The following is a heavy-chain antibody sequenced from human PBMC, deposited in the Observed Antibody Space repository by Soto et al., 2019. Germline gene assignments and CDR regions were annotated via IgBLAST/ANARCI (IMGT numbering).Heavy chain of an antibody. CDR1: GFTFDDYA. V-gene: IGHV3-9*01. Sequence: EVQLVESGGGLVQPGRSLRLSCAASGFTFDDYAMHWDRQAPGKGLEWVSGISWNSGSIGYADSVKGRFTISRDNAKNSLYLQMNSLRAEDTALYYCAKDAITMVRGVISYYGMDVWGQGTTVTVSS. J-gene: IGHJ6*02. CDR2: ISWNSGSI. CDR3: AKDAITMVRGVISYYGMDV. D-gene: IGHD3-10*01.